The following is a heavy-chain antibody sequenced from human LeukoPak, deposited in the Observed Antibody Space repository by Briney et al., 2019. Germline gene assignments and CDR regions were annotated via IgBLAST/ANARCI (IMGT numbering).Heavy chain of an antibody. CDR2: ISSSGSNI. Sequence: PGGSLRLSCAASGFTFSDYYMSWIRQAPGKGLEWVSYISSSGSNIYYADSVKGRFTISRDNAKNSLYLQMNSLRAEDTAVYYCARDRVGDWEYFDYWGQGTLVTVSS. CDR3: ARDRVGDWEYFDY. J-gene: IGHJ4*02. D-gene: IGHD1-26*01. CDR1: GFTFSDYY. V-gene: IGHV3-11*01.